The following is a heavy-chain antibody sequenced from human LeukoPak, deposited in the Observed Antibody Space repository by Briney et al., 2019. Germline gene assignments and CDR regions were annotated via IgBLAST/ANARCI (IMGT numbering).Heavy chain of an antibody. V-gene: IGHV5-51*01. CDR2: IYPGDSDT. D-gene: IGHD3-22*01. J-gene: IGHJ4*02. CDR3: ARHHYYDTSDYYGYYFDY. Sequence: GASLQISCKGSAYTFTTYWIGWVRRMPGKGLEGMGIIYPGDSDTRYSPSFQGQVTISADKSINTAYLQWSSLKASDTAMYYCARHHYYDTSDYYGYYFDYWGQGTLVTVSS. CDR1: AYTFTTYW.